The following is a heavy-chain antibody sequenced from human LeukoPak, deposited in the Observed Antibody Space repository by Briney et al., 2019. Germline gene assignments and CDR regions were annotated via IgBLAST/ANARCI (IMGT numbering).Heavy chain of an antibody. D-gene: IGHD2-2*01. CDR1: GGSISSYY. CDR3: ATTAVVPAANYFDY. J-gene: IGHJ4*02. CDR2: IYTSGST. V-gene: IGHV4-4*07. Sequence: SETLSLTCTVSGGSISSYYWSWIRQPAGKGLEWIGRIYTSGSTNYNPSLKSRVTMSVDTSKNQFSLKLSSVTAADTAVYYCATTAVVPAANYFDYWGQGTLVTVSS.